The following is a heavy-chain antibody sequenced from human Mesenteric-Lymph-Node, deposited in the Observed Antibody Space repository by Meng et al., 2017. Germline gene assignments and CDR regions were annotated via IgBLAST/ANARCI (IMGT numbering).Heavy chain of an antibody. Sequence: VAMGVAGAGSVRPGVSLRLSCAASGFTFSSYAMGWCRQAPGKGLEWVSAISGSGGSTYYADSVKGRFTISRDNAQNSLYLQMDSLRGEDTAFYYCARGGTGPGRYDSWGQGTLVTVSS. CDR3: ARGGTGPGRYDS. V-gene: IGHV3-23*04. D-gene: IGHD3-10*01. CDR1: GFTFSSYA. CDR2: ISGSGGST. J-gene: IGHJ4*02.